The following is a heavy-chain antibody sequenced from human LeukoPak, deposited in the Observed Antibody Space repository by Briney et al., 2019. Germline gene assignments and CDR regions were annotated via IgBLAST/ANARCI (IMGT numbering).Heavy chain of an antibody. D-gene: IGHD2/OR15-2a*01. J-gene: IGHJ5*02. CDR3: AKDHDHENQWFDP. CDR2: INKNGGET. V-gene: IGHV3-23*01. CDR1: GFTFSSYV. Sequence: PGGSLRLSCAASGFTFSSYVMSWGRQAPGKGLEWVSTINKNGGETYYADSVKGRFTISRDNSRNTLYLQMNSLRAEDTAVYYCAKDHDHENQWFDPWGQGTLVTVSS.